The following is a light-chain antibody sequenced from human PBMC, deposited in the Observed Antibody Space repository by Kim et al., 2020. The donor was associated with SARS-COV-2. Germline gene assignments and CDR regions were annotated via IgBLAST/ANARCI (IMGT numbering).Light chain of an antibody. J-gene: IGLJ3*02. CDR2: DVS. V-gene: IGLV2-14*03. CDR1: SSDIGGYNY. Sequence: GQSFTISCAGTSSDIGGYNYVSWYQQHPGKAPKLMIHDVSNRPSGVSNRFSGSKSGNTASLTISGLQAEDEADYYCSSYTTSRTRVFGGGTQLTVL. CDR3: SSYTTSRTRV.